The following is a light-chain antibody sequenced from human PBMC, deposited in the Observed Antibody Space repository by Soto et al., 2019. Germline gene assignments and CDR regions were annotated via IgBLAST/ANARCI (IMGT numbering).Light chain of an antibody. J-gene: IGKJ4*01. V-gene: IGKV1-9*01. CDR3: QQFNSHPLT. CDR1: QGIGSH. Sequence: DIQLTQSSSFLSASVGDRVTITCRASQGIGSHVAWYQQKPGTAPNLLIYAASTLQSGVPSRFSGSGSGTEFTLTISSLQPEDFATYYCQQFNSHPLTFGGGTKV. CDR2: AAS.